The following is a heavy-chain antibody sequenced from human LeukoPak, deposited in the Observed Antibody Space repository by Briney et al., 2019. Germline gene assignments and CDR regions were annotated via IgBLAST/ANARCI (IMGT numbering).Heavy chain of an antibody. Sequence: TGGSLRLSCAASGFTFIYYWLTWVRQVPGKGLEWVANKQQDGSEKYYVDSVKGRFIISRDNAKNSLYLQMNSLRAEDTAVYYCARVRKLRTRGVMDPLDYWGQGTLVTVSS. CDR2: KQQDGSEK. J-gene: IGHJ4*02. D-gene: IGHD3-10*01. V-gene: IGHV3-7*01. CDR1: GFTFIYYW. CDR3: ARVRKLRTRGVMDPLDY.